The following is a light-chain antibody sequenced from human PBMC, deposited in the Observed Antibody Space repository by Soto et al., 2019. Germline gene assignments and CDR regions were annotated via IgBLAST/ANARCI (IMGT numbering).Light chain of an antibody. V-gene: IGKV3-15*01. CDR1: QRVSNN. CDR3: QQYNNWPPIT. Sequence: EIMMTQSPATLSVSPGERATLSCRASQRVSNNLAWYQQKPGQAPRLLIYYASTRATGIPARFSGSGSGTEFTLTISSLQSEDFALYYCQQYNNWPPITFGQGTRLAI. CDR2: YAS. J-gene: IGKJ5*01.